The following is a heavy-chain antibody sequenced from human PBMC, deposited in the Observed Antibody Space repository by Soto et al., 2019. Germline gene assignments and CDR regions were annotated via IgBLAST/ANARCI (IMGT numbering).Heavy chain of an antibody. D-gene: IGHD5-12*01. CDR2: IIPIIGIA. CDR3: ATVERATTTHDY. CDR1: GGTFSSYT. J-gene: IGHJ4*02. Sequence: QVQLVQSGAEVKKPGSSVKVSCKASGGTFSSYTISWVRQAPGQGLEWMGRIIPIIGIANYAQKFQGRVTITADKSTSTDYQELSSLRSEDTAVYYCATVERATTTHDYWGQGTLVTVSS. V-gene: IGHV1-69*02.